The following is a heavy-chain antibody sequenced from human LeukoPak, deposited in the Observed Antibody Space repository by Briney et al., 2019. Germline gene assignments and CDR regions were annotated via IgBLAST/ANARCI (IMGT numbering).Heavy chain of an antibody. J-gene: IGHJ4*02. CDR1: GFTFSSYA. V-gene: IGHV3-30-3*01. D-gene: IGHD3-10*02. CDR2: ISYDGSNK. Sequence: PGGSLRLPCAASGFTFSSYAMHWVRQAPGKGVEGVAVISYDGSNKFYAASVKGRFTLSRDNSTNTLYLQMNSLRIEDTAVSYCGRGWVVFGELNYWGQGTLVTVSS. CDR3: GRGWVVFGELNY.